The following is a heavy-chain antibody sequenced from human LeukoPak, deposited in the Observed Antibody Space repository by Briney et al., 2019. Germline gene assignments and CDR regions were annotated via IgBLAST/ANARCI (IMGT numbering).Heavy chain of an antibody. V-gene: IGHV4-39*07. D-gene: IGHD3-22*01. J-gene: IGHJ4*02. CDR3: ARGVGVYYDSSGYSDYFDY. CDR2: IYYSGST. CDR1: GGSISSSSYY. Sequence: PSETLSLTCTVSGGSISSSSYYWGWIRQPPGKGLEWIGSIYYSGSTYYNPSLKSRVTISVDTSKNQFSLKLSSVTAADTAVYYCARGVGVYYDSSGYSDYFDYWGQGTLVTVSS.